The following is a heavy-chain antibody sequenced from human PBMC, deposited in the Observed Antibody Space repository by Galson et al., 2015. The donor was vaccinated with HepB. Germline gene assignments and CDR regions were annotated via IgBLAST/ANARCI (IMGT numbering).Heavy chain of an antibody. D-gene: IGHD1-26*01. J-gene: IGHJ4*02. CDR3: ARDSQSGTYTFDY. CDR2: IIPIFGTA. Sequence: SVKVSCKASGGTFSSYVLSWVRQAPGQGLEWMGGIIPIFGTANYAQRFQDRVTITADESTNTVYMELSSLTSEDTAIYYCARDSQSGTYTFDYWGPGTPVPVPS. V-gene: IGHV1-69*13. CDR1: GGTFSSYV.